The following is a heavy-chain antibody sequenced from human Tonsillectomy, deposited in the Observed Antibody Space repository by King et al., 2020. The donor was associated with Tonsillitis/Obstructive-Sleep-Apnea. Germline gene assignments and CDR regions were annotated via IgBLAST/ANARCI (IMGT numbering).Heavy chain of an antibody. V-gene: IGHV3-11*01. CDR3: ARGATHGEWLDY. Sequence: VQLVESGGGLVKPGGSLRLSCAASGFTFSDYYMTWIRQAPGKGLEWVSYISSSGSIVNYAGSVKGRFTISRDNAKNSLWLQMNSLRAEDTAVYYCARGATHGEWLDYWGQGTLVTVSS. CDR2: ISSSGSIV. J-gene: IGHJ4*02. D-gene: IGHD2-8*01. CDR1: GFTFSDYY.